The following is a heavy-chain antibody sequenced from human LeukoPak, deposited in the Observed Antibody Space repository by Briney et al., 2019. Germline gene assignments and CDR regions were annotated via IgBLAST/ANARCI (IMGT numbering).Heavy chain of an antibody. CDR3: ARHLSRSVYNWNDVGWFDP. Sequence: SEPLSLTCTVSGSFISSYYWSWIRQPPGKGLEWIGYIYTSGSTNYNPSLKSRVTISVDTSKNQFSLKLSSVTAADTAVYYCARHLSRSVYNWNDVGWFDPWGQGTLVTVSS. CDR1: GSFISSYY. J-gene: IGHJ5*02. V-gene: IGHV4-4*09. D-gene: IGHD1-20*01. CDR2: IYTSGST.